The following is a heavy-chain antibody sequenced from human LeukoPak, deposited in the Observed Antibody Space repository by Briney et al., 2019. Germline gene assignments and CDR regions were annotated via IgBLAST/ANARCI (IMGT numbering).Heavy chain of an antibody. CDR2: ISGGGDAT. D-gene: IGHD3-22*01. Sequence: GGSLRLSCAASGFTFNTYAMSWVRQAPGKGLEWVSTISGGGDATYYADSVKGRFTISRDNSKNTLYLQMNSLRAEDTAIYYCAKGTYYFESSVYDHFDYWGQGTLVTVAS. CDR3: AKGTYYFESSVYDHFDY. CDR1: GFTFNTYA. V-gene: IGHV3-23*01. J-gene: IGHJ4*02.